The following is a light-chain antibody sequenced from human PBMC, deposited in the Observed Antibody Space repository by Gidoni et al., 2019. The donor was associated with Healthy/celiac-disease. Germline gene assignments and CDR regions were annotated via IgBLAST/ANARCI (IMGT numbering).Light chain of an antibody. CDR1: QSVSSSY. Sequence: ELVLTQSPGTLSLSPGERATLSCRASQSVSSSYLAWYQQKPGQAPRLLIYGASSRATGIPDRFSGSGSGTDFTLTISRLEPEDFAVYYCQQYGSSQLTFXGXTKVEIK. CDR2: GAS. J-gene: IGKJ4*01. V-gene: IGKV3-20*01. CDR3: QQYGSSQLT.